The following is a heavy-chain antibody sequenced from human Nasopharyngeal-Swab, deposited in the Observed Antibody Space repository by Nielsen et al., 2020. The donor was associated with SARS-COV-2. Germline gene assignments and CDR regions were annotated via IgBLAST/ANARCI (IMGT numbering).Heavy chain of an antibody. CDR3: AKGGYSYGYYYYYYMDV. J-gene: IGHJ6*03. CDR2: ISYDGSNK. V-gene: IGHV3-30*18. D-gene: IGHD5-18*01. Sequence: GRQAPGKGLEWVAVISYDGSNKYYADSVKGRFTISRDNSKNTLYLQMNSLRAEDTAVYYYAKGGYSYGYYYYYYMDVWGKGTTVTVSS.